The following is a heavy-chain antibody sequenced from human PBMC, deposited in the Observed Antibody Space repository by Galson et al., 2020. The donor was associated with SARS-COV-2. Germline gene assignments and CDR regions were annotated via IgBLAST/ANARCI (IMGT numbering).Heavy chain of an antibody. J-gene: IGHJ2*01. D-gene: IGHD3-9*01. CDR2: LSYDGSND. V-gene: IGHV3-30*03. CDR3: ARDTRPTFFDILTGYPTGGYFDL. CDR1: GFTFTDYA. Sequence: GGSLRLSCAASGFTFTDYAMHWVRQAPGKGLDWVAVLSYDGSNDYCADSVKGRFTISRDNSKNTLHLQMNSLRAEDTAVYYCARDTRPTFFDILTGYPTGGYFDLWGRGTLVTVSS.